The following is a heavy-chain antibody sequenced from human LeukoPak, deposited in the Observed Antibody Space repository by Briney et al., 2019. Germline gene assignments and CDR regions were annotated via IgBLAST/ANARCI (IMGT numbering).Heavy chain of an antibody. CDR1: GFTFSSYD. Sequence: GRSLRLSCAASGFTFSSYDMPRVRQAPGKGLEWVAVMWSDGSNKYHADSVKGRFTISRDNSKNTLYLQMNSLRAKDTAVYYCARNSALDYWGQGTLVTVSS. J-gene: IGHJ4*02. CDR3: ARNSALDY. D-gene: IGHD2/OR15-2a*01. CDR2: MWSDGSNK. V-gene: IGHV3-33*01.